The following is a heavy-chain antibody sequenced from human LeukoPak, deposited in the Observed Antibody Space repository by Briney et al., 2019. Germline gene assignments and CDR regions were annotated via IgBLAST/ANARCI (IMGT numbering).Heavy chain of an antibody. D-gene: IGHD3-22*01. Sequence: SETLSLTCTVSGGSISSSSYYWSWLRQPAGKGLEWIGRIYTSGYTNYNPSLKSRVSISVDTSKNQFSLKLSSVTAADTAVYYCARDLSTNYYDSSGYYYQVDYFDYWGQGTLVTVSS. CDR1: GGSISSSSYY. V-gene: IGHV4-61*02. CDR2: IYTSGYT. CDR3: ARDLSTNYYDSSGYYYQVDYFDY. J-gene: IGHJ4*02.